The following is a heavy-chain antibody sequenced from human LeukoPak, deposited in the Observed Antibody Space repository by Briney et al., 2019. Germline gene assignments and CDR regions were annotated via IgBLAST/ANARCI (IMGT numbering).Heavy chain of an antibody. CDR1: DGSFMGLY. D-gene: IGHD1/OR15-1a*01. CDR2: MSEGIT. CDR3: ARRQYRLNWDKIDS. V-gene: IGHV4-34*01. Sequence: LETLSLTCNVSDGSFMGLYWSWFRQPPGKGLEWIGEMSEGITNYHPSLQGRVTISIGSSKKQFPLHLASVTGADTAVYYCARRQYRLNWDKIDSWGQGTLVTVSS. J-gene: IGHJ4*02.